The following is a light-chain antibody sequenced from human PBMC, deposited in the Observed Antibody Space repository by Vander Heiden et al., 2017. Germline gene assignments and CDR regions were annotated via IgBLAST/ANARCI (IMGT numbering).Light chain of an antibody. CDR3: SQALQTLWT. V-gene: IGKV2-28*01. Sequence: DIVMTQSPLSLPVTPGEPASISCRSSQSLLHSNGYNYLDWYVQKPGQSPQLLIYLGSNRASGVPDRFSGSGSGTDFTLKISRVEAEDVGVYSCSQALQTLWTFGQGTKVEIK. CDR1: QSLLHSNGYNY. J-gene: IGKJ1*01. CDR2: LGS.